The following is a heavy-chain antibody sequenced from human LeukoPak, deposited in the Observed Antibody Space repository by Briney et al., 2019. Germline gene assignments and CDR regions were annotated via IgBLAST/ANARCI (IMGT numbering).Heavy chain of an antibody. Sequence: SVTVSCKASGGTFSSYAISWVRQAPGQGLEWMGGIIPIFGTANYAQKFQGRVTITADESTSTAYMELSSLRSEDTAVYYCARGPSSSWYLIDSWGQGTLVTVSS. V-gene: IGHV1-69*01. CDR2: IIPIFGTA. J-gene: IGHJ4*02. CDR1: GGTFSSYA. CDR3: ARGPSSSWYLIDS. D-gene: IGHD6-13*01.